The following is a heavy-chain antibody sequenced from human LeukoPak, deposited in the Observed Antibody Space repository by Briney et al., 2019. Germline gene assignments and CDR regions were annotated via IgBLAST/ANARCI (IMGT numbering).Heavy chain of an antibody. CDR2: ISSGSTTI. CDR1: GFTLCIYS. V-gene: IGHV3-48*01. J-gene: IGHJ4*02. CDR3: ARDVEQWLVRVYYFDY. D-gene: IGHD6-19*01. Sequence: GGSLRLSCATSGFTLCIYSMNWVRQAPGKGLEWVSYISSGSTTIYYADSVKGRFTISRDNAKNSLYLQMNSLRAEDTAVYYCARDVEQWLVRVYYFDYWGQGTLVTVSS.